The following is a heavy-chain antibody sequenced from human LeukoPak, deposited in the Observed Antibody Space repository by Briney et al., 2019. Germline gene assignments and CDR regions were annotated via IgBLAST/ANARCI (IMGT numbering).Heavy chain of an antibody. D-gene: IGHD3-22*01. CDR3: ATETPDTSGSKLDY. CDR2: IRCGGSRK. J-gene: IGHJ4*02. CDR1: GFIFSNYA. Sequence: GGSLRLSCAASGFIFSNYAMRWVRQAAGKGLEWVAYIRCGGSRKYYADSVNGRFTISRDNSKNTLYLQVHSRRGEGSAVYYFATETPDTSGSKLDYWGQGTLVTVSS. V-gene: IGHV3-30*02.